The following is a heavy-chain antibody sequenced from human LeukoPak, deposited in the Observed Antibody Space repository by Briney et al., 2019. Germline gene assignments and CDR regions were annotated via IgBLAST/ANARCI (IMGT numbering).Heavy chain of an antibody. CDR2: ITSSSTTI. CDR3: ARTVVGAATDYFDL. Sequence: GGSLRLSCAASGFTFSTYSMNWVRQAPDKGLEWVSYITSSSTTIYYADSVKGRFTISRDNSKNSLYLQMNSLRAEDTALYYCARTVVGAATDYFDLWGRGTLVTVSS. J-gene: IGHJ2*01. CDR1: GFTFSTYS. D-gene: IGHD2-15*01. V-gene: IGHV3-48*01.